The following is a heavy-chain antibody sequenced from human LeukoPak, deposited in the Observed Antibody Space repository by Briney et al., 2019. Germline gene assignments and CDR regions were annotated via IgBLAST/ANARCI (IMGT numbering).Heavy chain of an antibody. CDR3: ARDSGAVGNALDY. J-gene: IGHJ4*02. Sequence: PGGSLRLSCAASGFTFSSYSMNWVRQAPGKGLEWVSSISSSSSYIYYADSVKGRFTISRDNAKNSLYLQMNSLRAEDTAVYYCARDSGAVGNALDYWGQGTLVTVSS. V-gene: IGHV3-21*01. D-gene: IGHD6-19*01. CDR2: ISSSSSYI. CDR1: GFTFSSYS.